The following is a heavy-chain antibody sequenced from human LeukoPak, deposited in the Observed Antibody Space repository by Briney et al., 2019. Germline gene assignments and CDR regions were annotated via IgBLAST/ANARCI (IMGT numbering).Heavy chain of an antibody. J-gene: IGHJ5*02. Sequence: LPGGSLRLSCAASGFTFSNAWMNWVRQAPGKGLEWVATIKGDGGEKYYVDSVKGRFTISRDNAKNSLSLQMSILRVEDTAVYYCARGGSGSSWGQGTLVTVSS. CDR2: IKGDGGEK. D-gene: IGHD3-10*01. CDR3: ARGGSGSS. CDR1: GFTFSNAW. V-gene: IGHV3-7*04.